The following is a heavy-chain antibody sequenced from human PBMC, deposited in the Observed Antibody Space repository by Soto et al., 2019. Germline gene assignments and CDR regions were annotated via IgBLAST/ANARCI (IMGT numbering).Heavy chain of an antibody. CDR2: INPSVGST. D-gene: IGHD3-22*01. J-gene: IGHJ4*02. CDR1: GYTFTNYG. Sequence: GASVKVSCKASGYTFTNYGITWVRQAPGQGLEWMGMINPSVGSTSYVEKFQGRVTMTRDTSTSTVYMELSSLRSEDTAVYYCARESAGRDEFESSGDFDYWGQGTLVTVSS. V-gene: IGHV1-46*01. CDR3: ARESAGRDEFESSGDFDY.